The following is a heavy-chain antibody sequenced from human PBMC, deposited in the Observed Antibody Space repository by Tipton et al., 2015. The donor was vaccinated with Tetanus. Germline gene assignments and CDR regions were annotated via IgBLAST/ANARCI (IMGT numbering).Heavy chain of an antibody. CDR2: VDDSGST. CDR3: ATRKHGYSYGFDF. D-gene: IGHD5-18*01. J-gene: IGHJ4*02. CDR1: GGSLSRYY. Sequence: TLSLTCAVYGGSLSRYYWTWIRQPPGKGLEWIGGVDDSGSTNYSPSLKSRVTLSVDQSKNQFSLKVNSVTAADTAVYYCATRKHGYSYGFDFWGQGTLVTVSS. V-gene: IGHV4-34*07.